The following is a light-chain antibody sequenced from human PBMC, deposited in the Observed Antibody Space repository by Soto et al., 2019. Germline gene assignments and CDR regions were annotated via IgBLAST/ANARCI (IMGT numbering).Light chain of an antibody. V-gene: IGKV1-5*01. CDR2: DAS. J-gene: IGKJ1*01. CDR1: QSISSG. Sequence: DIKMTKVPSTRPSSVRHRVTITCRASQSISSGLAWYQQKPGKAPKLLIYDASSLESGVPSRFSGSGSGTEFTLTISSLQPDDFATYYCQQYNSYTWTFGQGTKVDIK. CDR3: QQYNSYTWT.